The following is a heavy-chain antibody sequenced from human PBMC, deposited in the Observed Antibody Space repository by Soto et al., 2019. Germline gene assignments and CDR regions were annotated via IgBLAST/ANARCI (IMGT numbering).Heavy chain of an antibody. CDR3: AWYSCSWLEGDGMDV. V-gene: IGHV4-59*08. D-gene: IGHD6-13*01. CDR2: IYYSGST. CDR1: GGSISSYY. Sequence: SEALSLTCTVSGGSISSYYWSWIRQPPGKGLEWIGYIYYSGSTNYNPSLKSRVTISVDTSKNQFSLKLSSVTAADTAVYYCAWYSCSWLEGDGMDVWAQGSTVPVSS. J-gene: IGHJ6*02.